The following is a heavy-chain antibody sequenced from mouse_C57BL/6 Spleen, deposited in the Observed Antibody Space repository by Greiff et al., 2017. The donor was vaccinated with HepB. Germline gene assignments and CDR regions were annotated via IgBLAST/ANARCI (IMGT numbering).Heavy chain of an antibody. CDR2: FYPGSGSI. D-gene: IGHD1-1*01. J-gene: IGHJ2*01. CDR1: GYTFTEYT. V-gene: IGHV1-62-2*01. CDR3: ARHETLWGTTVPFDY. Sequence: VQLQQSGAELVKPGASVKLSCKASGYTFTEYTIHWVKQRSGQGLEWIGWFYPGSGSIKYNEKFKDKATLTADKSSSTVYMELSRLTSEDSAVYCGARHETLWGTTVPFDYWGEGTTLTVSS.